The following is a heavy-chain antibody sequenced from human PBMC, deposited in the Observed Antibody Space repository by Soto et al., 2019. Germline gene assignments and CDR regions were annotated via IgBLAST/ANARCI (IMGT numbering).Heavy chain of an antibody. CDR1: GGTFSSYT. J-gene: IGHJ5*02. Sequence: QVQLVQSGAEVKKPGSSVKVSCKASGGTFSSYTISWVRQAPGQGLEWMGRIITILGIANYAQKFQGRVTITADKSTSTAYMELSSLRSEDTAVYYCARVIAAAGTRWFDPWGQGTLVTVSS. D-gene: IGHD6-13*01. V-gene: IGHV1-69*02. CDR3: ARVIAAAGTRWFDP. CDR2: IITILGIA.